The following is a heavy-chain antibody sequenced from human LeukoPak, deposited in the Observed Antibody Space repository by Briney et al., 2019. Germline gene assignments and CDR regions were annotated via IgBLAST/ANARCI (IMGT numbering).Heavy chain of an antibody. CDR2: ISSSGSTI. D-gene: IGHD3-16*01. Sequence: QPGGSLRLSCAASGFTFSDYYMSWIRQAPGKGLEWVSYISSSGSTIYYADSVKGRFTISRDNAKNSLYLQMNSLRAEDTAVYHCARWGPLPDDFDYWGQGTLVTVSS. J-gene: IGHJ4*02. CDR1: GFTFSDYY. CDR3: ARWGPLPDDFDY. V-gene: IGHV3-11*01.